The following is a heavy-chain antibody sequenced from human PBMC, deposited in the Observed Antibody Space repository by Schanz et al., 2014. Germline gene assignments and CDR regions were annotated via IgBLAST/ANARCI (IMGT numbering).Heavy chain of an antibody. V-gene: IGHV3-11*01. CDR3: ARYGFRKFGVVYGLAV. CDR1: GFTFSDHH. Sequence: VQLLESGGGLVQPGGSLRLSCAASGFTFSDHHMDWVRQAPGKGLEWISYVSSYDTTVSYADSVKGRFTISRDNAKNSVYLQMNSLRVEDTAVYYCARYGFRKFGVVYGLAVWGQGTTVTVS. CDR2: VSSYDTTV. D-gene: IGHD3-3*01. J-gene: IGHJ6*02.